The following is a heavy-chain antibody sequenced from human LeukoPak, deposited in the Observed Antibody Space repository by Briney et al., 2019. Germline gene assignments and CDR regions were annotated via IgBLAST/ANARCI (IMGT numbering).Heavy chain of an antibody. J-gene: IGHJ4*02. Sequence: GGSLRLSCAASGFTFSNYAMSWVRQAPGKGLDWVSAITDSGGSTYHADSVKGRLTISRDNSKNTLYLQMNSLRVEDTAIYYCAKGSRSSRPYYFDYWGQGTLVTVSS. CDR3: AKGSRSSRPYYFDY. V-gene: IGHV3-23*01. CDR2: ITDSGGST. D-gene: IGHD6-6*01. CDR1: GFTFSNYA.